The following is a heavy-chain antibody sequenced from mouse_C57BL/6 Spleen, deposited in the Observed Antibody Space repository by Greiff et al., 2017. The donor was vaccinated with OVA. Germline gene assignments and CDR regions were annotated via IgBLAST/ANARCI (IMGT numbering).Heavy chain of an antibody. Sequence: QVQLKQSGAELVRPGASVKLSCKASGYTFTDYYINWVKQRPGQGLEWIARIYPGSGNTYYNEKFKGKATLTAEKSSSTAYMQLSSLTSEDSAVYFCARSFQLSYFDYWGQGTTLTVSS. CDR1: GYTFTDYY. V-gene: IGHV1-76*01. D-gene: IGHD4-1*02. CDR3: ARSFQLSYFDY. J-gene: IGHJ2*01. CDR2: IYPGSGNT.